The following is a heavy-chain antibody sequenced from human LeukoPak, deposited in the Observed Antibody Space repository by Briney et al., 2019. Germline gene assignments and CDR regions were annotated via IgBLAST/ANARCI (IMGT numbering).Heavy chain of an antibody. CDR2: IKQDGSEK. CDR3: ATWGPDY. J-gene: IGHJ4*02. Sequence: QPGGSLRLSCAASGFTFTNYWMSWVRQAPGKGLEWVANIKQDGSEKYYVASVMGRFTIYRDNAKNSLFLQMNSLRAEDTAVYYCATWGPDYWGQGTLVTVSS. V-gene: IGHV3-7*01. D-gene: IGHD7-27*01. CDR1: GFTFTNYW.